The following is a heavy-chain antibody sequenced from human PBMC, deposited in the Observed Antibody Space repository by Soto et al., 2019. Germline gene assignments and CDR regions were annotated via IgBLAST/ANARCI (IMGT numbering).Heavy chain of an antibody. Sequence: EVQLLESGGGLVQPGGSLRLSCAASGFTFSSYAMSWVRQAPGKGLEWVSAISTSGGSTYYADSVKGRFTISRDNSKNTLYLQMNSLRAEDTAVYYCATKAGSYYDFDYWGQGTLVTVSS. J-gene: IGHJ4*02. CDR2: ISTSGGST. D-gene: IGHD3-10*01. V-gene: IGHV3-23*01. CDR1: GFTFSSYA. CDR3: ATKAGSYYDFDY.